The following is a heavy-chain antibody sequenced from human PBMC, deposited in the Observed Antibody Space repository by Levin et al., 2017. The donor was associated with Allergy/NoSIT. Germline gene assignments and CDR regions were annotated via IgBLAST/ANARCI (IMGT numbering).Heavy chain of an antibody. V-gene: IGHV3-48*01. J-gene: IGHJ6*02. Sequence: GGSLRLSCAASGFTFSSYSMNWVRQAPGKGLEWVSYISSSSSTIYYADSVKGRFTISRDNAKNSLYLQMNSLRAEDTAVYYCARSRSDYDFWSEPLPLYYYYGMDVWGQGTTVTVSS. D-gene: IGHD3-3*01. CDR3: ARSRSDYDFWSEPLPLYYYYGMDV. CDR2: ISSSSSTI. CDR1: GFTFSSYS.